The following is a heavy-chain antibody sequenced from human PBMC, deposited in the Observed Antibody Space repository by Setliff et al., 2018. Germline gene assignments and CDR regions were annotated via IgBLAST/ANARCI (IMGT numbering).Heavy chain of an antibody. CDR2: INPNNGKT. CDR3: ATDHDIVGFGY. CDR1: GYPFTHQG. Sequence: EASVKVSCKTSGYPFTHQGISWLRQAPGQGPEWMGWINPNNGKTQYSQMFQGRLTMTKDTSISTVYMELSSLRSDDTAMYYCATDHDIVGFGYWGRGTLVTVSS. D-gene: IGHD1-26*01. J-gene: IGHJ4*02. V-gene: IGHV1-18*01.